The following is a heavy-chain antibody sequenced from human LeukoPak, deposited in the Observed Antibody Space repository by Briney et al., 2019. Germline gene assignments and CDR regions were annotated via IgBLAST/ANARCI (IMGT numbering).Heavy chain of an antibody. CDR1: GGSFSGYY. J-gene: IGHJ6*03. CDR3: ARGRAVAGTYYYYMDV. CDR2: INHSGST. D-gene: IGHD6-19*01. V-gene: IGHV4-34*01. Sequence: SETLSLTCAVYGGSFSGYYWSWIRQPPGKGLEWIGEINHSGSTNYNPSLKSRVTISVDTSKNQFSLKLSSVTAADTAVYYCARGRAVAGTYYYYMDVWGKGTTVTVSS.